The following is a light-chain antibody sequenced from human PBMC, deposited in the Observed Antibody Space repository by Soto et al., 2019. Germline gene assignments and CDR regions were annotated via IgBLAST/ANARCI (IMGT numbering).Light chain of an antibody. CDR2: AAS. Sequence: EIVMTQSPATLSVAAGERATLSCRASQSVSSNLAWYQQKPGQAPRLLIYAASTRATGIPARFSGSGSGIEFTLTISSLQSEDFAVYYCQQYNYWPPWTFGQGTKVEIK. CDR3: QQYNYWPPWT. J-gene: IGKJ1*01. CDR1: QSVSSN. V-gene: IGKV3-15*01.